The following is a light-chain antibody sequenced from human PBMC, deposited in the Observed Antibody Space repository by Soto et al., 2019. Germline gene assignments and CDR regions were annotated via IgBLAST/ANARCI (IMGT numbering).Light chain of an antibody. CDR1: QTISTW. V-gene: IGKV1-8*01. CDR2: AAS. CDR3: QQYYSYPRT. Sequence: TQSPATLSLSPGDRVTITCRASQTISTWMAWYQQKPGKAPKLLIYAASTLQSGVPSRFSGSGSGTDFTLTISCQQSEDFATYYCQQYYSYPRTFGQGTKVDIK. J-gene: IGKJ1*01.